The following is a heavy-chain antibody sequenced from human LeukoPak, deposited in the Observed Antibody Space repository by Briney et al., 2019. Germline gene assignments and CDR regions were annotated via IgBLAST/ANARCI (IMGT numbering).Heavy chain of an antibody. Sequence: PXGSLXXXCAASGITASSNYMTWVRQAPGKGLEWVSAISGSGGSTYYADSVKGRFTISRDNSKNTLYLQMNSLRAEDTAVYYXXXAGXVVGSCYWGFDYWGQGTLVTVSS. J-gene: IGHJ4*02. CDR2: ISGSGGST. V-gene: IGHV3-23*01. D-gene: IGHD2-15*01. CDR1: GITASSNY. CDR3: XXAGXVVGSCYWGFDY.